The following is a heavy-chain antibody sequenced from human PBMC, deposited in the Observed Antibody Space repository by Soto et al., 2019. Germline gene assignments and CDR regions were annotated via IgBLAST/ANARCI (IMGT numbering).Heavy chain of an antibody. V-gene: IGHV3-23*01. CDR2: ISGSDDST. J-gene: IGHJ4*02. CDR3: AKRSSSSTFDY. D-gene: IGHD6-6*01. CDR1: GFTFSSYA. Sequence: EVQLLESGGGLVQPGESLRLSCAASGFTFSSYAMSWVRQAPGKGLEWVSVISGSDDSTYYADSVKGRFTISRDNSKNTRYLKMHSLRAEDTAVYYCAKRSSSSTFDYWGQGPLVTVSS.